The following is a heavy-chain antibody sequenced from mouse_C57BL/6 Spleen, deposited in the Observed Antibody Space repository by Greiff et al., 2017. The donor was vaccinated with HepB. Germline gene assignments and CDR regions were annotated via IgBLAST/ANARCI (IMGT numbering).Heavy chain of an antibody. V-gene: IGHV1-15*01. CDR3: TRIGLYYDPFAY. Sequence: QVHVKQSGAELVRPGASVTLSCKASGYTFTDYEMHWVKQTPVHGLEWIGAIDPETGGTAYNQKFKGKAILTADKSSSTAYMELRSLTSEDSAVYYCTRIGLYYDPFAYWGQGTLVTVSA. D-gene: IGHD1-1*02. CDR1: GYTFTDYE. CDR2: IDPETGGT. J-gene: IGHJ3*01.